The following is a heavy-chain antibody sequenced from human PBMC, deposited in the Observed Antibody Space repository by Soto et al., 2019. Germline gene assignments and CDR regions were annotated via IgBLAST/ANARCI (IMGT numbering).Heavy chain of an antibody. CDR3: ARCHYSGARTYYMDV. CDR1: GFSFNSYA. V-gene: IGHV3-33*01. J-gene: IGHJ6*03. D-gene: IGHD3-10*01. CDR2: IWDDGSNK. Sequence: QVLLVESGGGVVQPGRSLRLSCTASGFSFNSYAMHWVRQAPGKGLEWVALIWDDGSNKDYADSVKGRFTISRDNSENTQYLQMNSLRGEDTAVYHCARCHYSGARTYYMDVCGQGTTFTVSS.